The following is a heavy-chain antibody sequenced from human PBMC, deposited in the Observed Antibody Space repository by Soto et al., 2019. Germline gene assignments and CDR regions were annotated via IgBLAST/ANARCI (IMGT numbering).Heavy chain of an antibody. J-gene: IGHJ6*02. CDR3: ARWSEPTHRYYYGMDV. D-gene: IGHD1-26*01. Sequence: SVNVSCKASGGTFSSYAISWVRQAPGQGLEWMGGIIPIFGTANYAQKFQGRVTITADKSTSTAYMELSSLRSEDTAVYYCARWSEPTHRYYYGMDVWGQGTTVT. V-gene: IGHV1-69*06. CDR1: GGTFSSYA. CDR2: IIPIFGTA.